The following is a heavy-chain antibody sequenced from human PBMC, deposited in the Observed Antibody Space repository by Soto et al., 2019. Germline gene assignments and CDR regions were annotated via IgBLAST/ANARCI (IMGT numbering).Heavy chain of an antibody. D-gene: IGHD4-17*01. Sequence: SETLSRTCAVSAGSITSGGYSRRWIRTPPGKDHEWIGYIYHSGSTYNNMSLKNRVTISVDRSKNQFSLKLSSVTAADTAVYYCASGLVTTLHYWGQGTLVTVS. V-gene: IGHV4-30-2*01. CDR3: ASGLVTTLHY. J-gene: IGHJ4*02. CDR1: AGSITSGGYS. CDR2: IYHSGST.